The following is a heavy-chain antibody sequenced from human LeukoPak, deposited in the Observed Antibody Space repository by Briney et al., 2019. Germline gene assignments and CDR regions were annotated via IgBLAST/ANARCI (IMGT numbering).Heavy chain of an antibody. CDR2: IKQDGSEE. Sequence: GGSLRLSCAASGFTLTTYWMSWVRQAPGKGLEWVASIKQDGSEEYYVDSVKGRFAISRDNAKNSLYLQMNSLRADDTAVYYCARSRVVPAAIDYWGQGTLVTVSS. D-gene: IGHD2-2*01. V-gene: IGHV3-7*01. J-gene: IGHJ4*02. CDR1: GFTLTTYW. CDR3: ARSRVVPAAIDY.